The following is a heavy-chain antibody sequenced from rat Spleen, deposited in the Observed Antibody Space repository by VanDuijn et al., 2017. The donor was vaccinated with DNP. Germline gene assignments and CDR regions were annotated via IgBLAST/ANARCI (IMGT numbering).Heavy chain of an antibody. V-gene: IGHV5-27*01. CDR3: TTVYGGYSGWFAS. J-gene: IGHJ3*01. CDR1: GFTFSDYG. D-gene: IGHD1-11*01. Sequence: EVQLVESGGGLVQPGRSLKLSCAASGFTFSDYGMAWVRQAPAKGLEWVATITTTGVTTYYRDSVKGRFTISRDNAKSSLYLQMDSLRSEDTATYYCTTVYGGYSGWFASWGQGTLVTVSS. CDR2: ITTTGVTT.